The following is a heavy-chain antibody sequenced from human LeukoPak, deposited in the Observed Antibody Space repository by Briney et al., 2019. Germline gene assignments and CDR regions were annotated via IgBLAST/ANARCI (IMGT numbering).Heavy chain of an antibody. Sequence: GGSLRLSCAASGFTFSSYSMNWVRQAPGKGLEWVSYISSSSSTIYYADSVKGRFTISRDNAKNSLYLQMNSLRAEDTAVYYCASGAGYYYGSGSHLGWFDPWGQGTLVTVPS. V-gene: IGHV3-48*01. CDR2: ISSSSSTI. CDR1: GFTFSSYS. CDR3: ASGAGYYYGSGSHLGWFDP. J-gene: IGHJ5*02. D-gene: IGHD3-10*01.